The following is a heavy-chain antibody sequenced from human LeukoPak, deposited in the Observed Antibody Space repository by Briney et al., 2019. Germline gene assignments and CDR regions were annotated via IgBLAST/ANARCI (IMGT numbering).Heavy chain of an antibody. CDR2: IYYSGST. Sequence: SETLSLTCTVSGGSISSSSYYWGWIRQPPGKGLEWIGSIYYSGSTNYNPSLKSRVTISVDTSKNQFSLKLSSVTAADTAVYYCARTKTYSSGWYQFPYYYYMDVWGKGTTVTVSS. CDR3: ARTKTYSSGWYQFPYYYYMDV. J-gene: IGHJ6*03. V-gene: IGHV4-39*07. CDR1: GGSISSSSYY. D-gene: IGHD6-19*01.